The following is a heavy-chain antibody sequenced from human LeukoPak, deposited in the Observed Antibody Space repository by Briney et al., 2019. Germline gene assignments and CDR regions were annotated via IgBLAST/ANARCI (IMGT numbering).Heavy chain of an antibody. D-gene: IGHD4-17*01. Sequence: GGSLRLSCAASGFTFSSYGMHWVRQAPGKGLEWVAVISYDGSYKYYADSVKGRFTISRDNSKNTLYLQMNSLRAEDTAVYYCAKVGDYGDSALDYWGQGTLVTVS. J-gene: IGHJ4*02. CDR3: AKVGDYGDSALDY. CDR1: GFTFSSYG. V-gene: IGHV3-30*18. CDR2: ISYDGSYK.